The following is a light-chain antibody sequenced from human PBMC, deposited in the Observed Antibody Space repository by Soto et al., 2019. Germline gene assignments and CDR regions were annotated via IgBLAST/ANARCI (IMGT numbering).Light chain of an antibody. CDR1: SSDVGGYNY. V-gene: IGLV2-14*01. J-gene: IGLJ1*01. Sequence: QSALTQPASVSGSPGQSITISCTGTSSDVGGYNYVSWYQQHPGKAPTLTIYDVSNRPSGVSNRFSGSKSGNTASLTISRLQSEDEADYYCSSYTSSSLYVFGTGTKVTVL. CDR3: SSYTSSSLYV. CDR2: DVS.